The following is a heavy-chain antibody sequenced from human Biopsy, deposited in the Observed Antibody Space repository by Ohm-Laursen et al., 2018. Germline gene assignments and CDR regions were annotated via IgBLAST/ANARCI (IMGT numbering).Heavy chain of an antibody. CDR3: ARETGYGDSDYYYFGMDV. CDR2: ITSSSGYI. CDR1: GFTFSRYT. Sequence: SLRLSCSASGFTFSRYTMNWVRQAPGKGLEWVSSITSSSGYIYYADSMKGRFTISRDNAKNSLYLQMNSLRADDTAVYYCARETGYGDSDYYYFGMDVWGQGTTVTVSS. V-gene: IGHV3-21*01. J-gene: IGHJ6*02. D-gene: IGHD4-17*01.